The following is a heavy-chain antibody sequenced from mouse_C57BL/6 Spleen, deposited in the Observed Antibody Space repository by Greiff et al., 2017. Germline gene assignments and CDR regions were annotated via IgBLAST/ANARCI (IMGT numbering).Heavy chain of an antibody. V-gene: IGHV1-42*01. CDR2: INPSTGGT. J-gene: IGHJ4*01. D-gene: IGHD1-1*01. Sequence: VQLQQSGPELVKPGASVKISCKASGYSFTGYYMNWVKQSPEKSLEWIGEINPSTGGTTYNQKFKAKATLTVDKSSSTADMQLKSLTSEEAAVDDCASGSSPDDAMDYWGQGTAVTVSS. CDR1: GYSFTGYY. CDR3: ASGSSPDDAMDY.